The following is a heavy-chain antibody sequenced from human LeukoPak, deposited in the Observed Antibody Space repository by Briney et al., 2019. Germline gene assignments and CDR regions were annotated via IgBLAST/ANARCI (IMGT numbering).Heavy chain of an antibody. V-gene: IGHV4-34*01. Sequence: SETLSLTCAVYGGSFSGYYWSWIRQPPGKGLEWIGEINHSGSTNYNPSLKSRVTISVDTSKNQSSLKLGSVTAAEPAGYNCARGGSSGSLDYWGQGTLVTVSS. CDR1: GGSFSGYY. J-gene: IGHJ4*02. CDR2: INHSGST. CDR3: ARGGSSGSLDY. D-gene: IGHD6-19*01.